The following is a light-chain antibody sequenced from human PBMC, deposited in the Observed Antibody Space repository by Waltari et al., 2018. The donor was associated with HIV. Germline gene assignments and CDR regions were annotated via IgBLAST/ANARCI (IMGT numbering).Light chain of an antibody. CDR2: DVS. CDR1: SSDVGAFNF. J-gene: IGLJ2*01. Sequence: QSALTQTASVSGSPGQSITISCTGTSSDVGAFNFVSWYQQHPGKAPKLIIFDVSNRPSGVSNRFSGSKSGNTASLTISGLQAEDEADYYCSSYTSSSTDVVFGGGTKLTVL. V-gene: IGLV2-14*01. CDR3: SSYTSSSTDVV.